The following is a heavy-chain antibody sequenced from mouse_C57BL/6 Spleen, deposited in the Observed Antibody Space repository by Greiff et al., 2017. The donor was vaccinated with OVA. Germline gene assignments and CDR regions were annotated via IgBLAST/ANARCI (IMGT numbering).Heavy chain of an antibody. Sequence: VQLQQPGAELVKPGASVKLSCKASGYTFTSYWMHWVKQRPGQGLEWIGMIPPNSGSTNYNEKFKSKATLTVDKSSSTAYMQLSSLTSEDSAVYYCARGGETAQATLAWFAYWGQGTLVTVSA. D-gene: IGHD3-2*02. CDR1: GYTFTSYW. J-gene: IGHJ3*01. CDR2: IPPNSGST. CDR3: ARGGETAQATLAWFAY. V-gene: IGHV1-64*01.